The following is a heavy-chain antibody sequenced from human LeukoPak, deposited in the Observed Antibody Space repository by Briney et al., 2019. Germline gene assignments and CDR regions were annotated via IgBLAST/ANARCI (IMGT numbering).Heavy chain of an antibody. CDR3: ARDGDTYGYYYYGLDV. V-gene: IGHV1-2*02. CDR2: INPNSGGT. D-gene: IGHD5-18*01. CDR1: GYTFTGYY. Sequence: ASVKVSCKASGYTFTGYYMHWVRQAPGQGLEWMGWINPNSGGTKYAQTFKGRVTMTRDTSISTAYMELSSLGSDDTAVYYCARDGDTYGYYYYGLDVWGQGTTVTVSS. J-gene: IGHJ6*02.